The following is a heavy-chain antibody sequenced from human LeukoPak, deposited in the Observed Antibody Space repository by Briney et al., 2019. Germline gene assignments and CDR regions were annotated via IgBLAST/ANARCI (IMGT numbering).Heavy chain of an antibody. V-gene: IGHV3-30*18. J-gene: IGHJ4*02. CDR2: ISYDGSNK. Sequence: GGSLRLSCAASGSTFSSYGMHWVRQAPGKGLEWVAVISYDGSNKYYADSVKGRFTISRDNSKNTLYLQMNSLRAEDTAVYYCAKRGYYYDSSDYYFDYWGQGTLVTVSS. CDR1: GSTFSSYG. D-gene: IGHD3-22*01. CDR3: AKRGYYYDSSDYYFDY.